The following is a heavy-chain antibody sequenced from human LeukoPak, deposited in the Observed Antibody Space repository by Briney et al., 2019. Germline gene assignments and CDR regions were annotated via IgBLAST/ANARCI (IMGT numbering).Heavy chain of an antibody. CDR3: ASRKKGMASAGFDY. V-gene: IGHV5-51*03. Sequence: GESLKISCKGSGYSFTNYWIGWLRQMPVKGLEWMGIIYPGDSDTRYSPSFQGQVPISAEKSISTAYLQWSSLKASDTALYYCASRKKGMASAGFDYWGQGTLVTVSS. CDR1: GYSFTNYW. J-gene: IGHJ4*02. CDR2: IYPGDSDT. D-gene: IGHD5-24*01.